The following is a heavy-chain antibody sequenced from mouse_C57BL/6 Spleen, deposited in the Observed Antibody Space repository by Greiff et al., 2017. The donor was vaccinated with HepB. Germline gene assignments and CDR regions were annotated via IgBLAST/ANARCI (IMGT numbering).Heavy chain of an antibody. CDR1: GYAFSSYW. Sequence: QVHVKQSGAELVKPGASVKISCKASGYAFSSYWMNWVKQRPGKGLEWIGQIYPGDGDTNYNGKFKGKATLTADKSSSTAYMQLSSLTSEDSAVYFCARSYDYDYAMDYWGQGTSVTVSS. CDR2: IYPGDGDT. V-gene: IGHV1-80*01. J-gene: IGHJ4*01. CDR3: ARSYDYDYAMDY. D-gene: IGHD2-4*01.